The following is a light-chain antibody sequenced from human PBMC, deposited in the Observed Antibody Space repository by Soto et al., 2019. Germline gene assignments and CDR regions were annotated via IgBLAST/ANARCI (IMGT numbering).Light chain of an antibody. V-gene: IGLV2-23*01. CDR2: EGS. CDR1: SSDVGSYNL. J-gene: IGLJ1*01. CDR3: CSYAGSSTYV. Sequence: QSELTQPASVSGSPGQSSTISCTGTSSDVGSYNLVSWYQQHPGKAPKLMIYEGSKRPSGVSNRFSGSKSGNTASLTISGLQAEDEADYYCCSYAGSSTYVFGTGTKLTVL.